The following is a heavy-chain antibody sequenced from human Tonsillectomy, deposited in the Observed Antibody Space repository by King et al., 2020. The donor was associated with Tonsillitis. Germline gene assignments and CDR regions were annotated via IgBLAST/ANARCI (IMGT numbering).Heavy chain of an antibody. CDR1: GFTFSTYP. D-gene: IGHD1-20*01. V-gene: IGHV3-30*04. CDR2: ISYDGGSK. CDR3: ARAAIIGGTYWFAP. Sequence: VQLVESGGGVVQPGRSLRLSCAPSGFTFSTYPMLWVRQAPGKGLEWVAVISYDGGSKYYADSVQARFTISRDNSENMLYLQMNSLRPEDTAVYYCARAAIIGGTYWFAPWGQGTLVTVSS. J-gene: IGHJ5*02.